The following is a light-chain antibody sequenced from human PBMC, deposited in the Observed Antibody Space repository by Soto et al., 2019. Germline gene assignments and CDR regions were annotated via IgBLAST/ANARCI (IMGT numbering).Light chain of an antibody. CDR2: CAS. J-gene: IGKJ1*01. CDR3: QQYSNWPSWT. V-gene: IGKV3-15*01. Sequence: EKVMTQSPATLSMSPGERATLSCRASQSVSSFLAWYQQKPGQAPRLLIYCASTRATGIPARFSGSGSGTEFTLTSSSLQSEYFAVYYCQQYSNWPSWTFGQGTKVEV. CDR1: QSVSSF.